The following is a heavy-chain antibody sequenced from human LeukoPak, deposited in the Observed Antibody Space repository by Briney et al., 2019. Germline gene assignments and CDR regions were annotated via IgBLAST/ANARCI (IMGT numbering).Heavy chain of an antibody. CDR3: ARQHDYARREYWFDP. J-gene: IGHJ5*02. CDR1: GGSISSGDYY. D-gene: IGHD4-17*01. CDR2: IYYSGST. Sequence: SETLSLTCTVSGGSISSGDYYWSWIRQPPGKGLEWIGYIYYSGSTYYNPSLKSRVTISVDTSKNQFSLKLSSVTAADTAVYYCARQHDYARREYWFDPWGQGTLVTASS. V-gene: IGHV4-30-4*08.